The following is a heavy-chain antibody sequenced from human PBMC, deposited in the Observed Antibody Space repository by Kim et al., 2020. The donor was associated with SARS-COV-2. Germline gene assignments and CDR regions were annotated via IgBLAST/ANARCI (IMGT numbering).Heavy chain of an antibody. Sequence: GGSLRLSCAASGFTFSSYWMSWVRQAPGKGLEWVANIKQDGSEKYYVDSVKGRFTISRDNAKNSLYLQMNSLRAEDTAVYYCARDAPYYYDSSGYNPWGQGTLVTVSS. CDR1: GFTFSSYW. D-gene: IGHD3-22*01. J-gene: IGHJ5*02. CDR3: ARDAPYYYDSSGYNP. CDR2: IKQDGSEK. V-gene: IGHV3-7*03.